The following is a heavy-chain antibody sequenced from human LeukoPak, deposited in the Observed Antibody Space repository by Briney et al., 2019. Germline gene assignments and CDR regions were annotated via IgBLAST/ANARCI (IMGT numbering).Heavy chain of an antibody. J-gene: IGHJ6*03. CDR1: GFTFSSYG. CDR2: ISGSGGST. Sequence: GGSLRLSCAASGFTFSSYGMSWVRQAPGKGLEWVSAISGSGGSTYYADSVKGRFTISRDNSKNTLYLQMNSLRAEDTAIYYWAKNGDRGANCTGGTCHPYFYYYMDVWGKGTTVTI. CDR3: AKNGDRGANCTGGTCHPYFYYYMDV. V-gene: IGHV3-23*01. D-gene: IGHD2-15*01.